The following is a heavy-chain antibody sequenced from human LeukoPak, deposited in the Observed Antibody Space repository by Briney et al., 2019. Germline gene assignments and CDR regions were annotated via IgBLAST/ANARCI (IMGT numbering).Heavy chain of an antibody. CDR3: ARGVVVGATFSGFDI. J-gene: IGHJ3*02. CDR2: TYYRSKWYN. V-gene: IGHV6-1*01. CDR1: GGRVSSNRST. Sequence: SQTPSLTCAISGGRVSSNRSTLKWDQQSPPRGLEWLGRTYYRSKWYNDYAVSVKSRITINPGTSKNQFSLQLNSVTPEDTAMYYCARGVVVGATFSGFDIWGQGTMVTVSS. D-gene: IGHD1-26*01.